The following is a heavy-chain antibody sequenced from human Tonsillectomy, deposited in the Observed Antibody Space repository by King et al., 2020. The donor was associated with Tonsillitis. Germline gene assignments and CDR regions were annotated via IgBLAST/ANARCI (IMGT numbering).Heavy chain of an antibody. CDR1: GGSISSGRYS. Sequence: MQLQESGPRLVKPSETLSLTCTVSGGSISSGRYSWGWIRQPPGNNLEWIGSIYYSGTTYYNPSLKSRVTISVDTSNSQFSLKLNSVTAADTALYYCARHLHTEENTWFDPWGQGTLVTVSS. D-gene: IGHD5-18*01. V-gene: IGHV4-39*01. J-gene: IGHJ5*02. CDR3: ARHLHTEENTWFDP. CDR2: IYYSGTT.